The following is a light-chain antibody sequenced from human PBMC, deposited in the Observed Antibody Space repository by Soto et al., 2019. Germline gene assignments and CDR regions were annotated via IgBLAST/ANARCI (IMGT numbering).Light chain of an antibody. Sequence: AIRITPSSSSLFSSTGDRVTITFRASQGISSYLAWYQKKPRKAPKLLIYDASTLANGVPSRFNGSGSGTEFTLTISSLQPDDFATYYCQQYMTYTTFGQGTRLEIK. CDR2: DAS. CDR3: QQYMTYTT. J-gene: IGKJ5*01. CDR1: QGISSY. V-gene: IGKV1-8*01.